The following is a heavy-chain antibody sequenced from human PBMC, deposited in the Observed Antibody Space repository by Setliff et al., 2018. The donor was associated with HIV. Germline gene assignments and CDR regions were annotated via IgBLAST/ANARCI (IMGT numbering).Heavy chain of an antibody. J-gene: IGHJ3*01. CDR2: IIPVFRTA. CDR3: ARDFHVLGYCSADSCPYDAFDV. D-gene: IGHD2-15*01. CDR1: GGTFSIFS. Sequence: RASVKVSCKTSGGTFSIFSITWVRQAPGQGLEWMGGIIPVFRTANYAQKFQGRVTITADKSTTTTYMELSSLRSDDTAIYYCARDFHVLGYCSADSCPYDAFDVWGQGTMVTVSS. V-gene: IGHV1-69*06.